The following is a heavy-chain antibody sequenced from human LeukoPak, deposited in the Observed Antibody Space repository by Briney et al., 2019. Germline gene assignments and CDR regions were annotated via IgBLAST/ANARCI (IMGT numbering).Heavy chain of an antibody. CDR3: TRALAF. J-gene: IGHJ4*02. CDR1: GYTFTGNY. V-gene: IGHV1-2*02. Sequence: ASVKVSCKASGYTFTGNYIHWLRQAPGQGLEWMGWMNPKNGGTNYALKFQGRVTMTGDTSINTAYLNLSGLRSDDSALYYGTRALAFWGQGTLVTVSS. CDR2: MNPKNGGT.